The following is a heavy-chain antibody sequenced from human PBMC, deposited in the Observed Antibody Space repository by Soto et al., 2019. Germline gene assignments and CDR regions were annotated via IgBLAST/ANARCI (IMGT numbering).Heavy chain of an antibody. CDR3: ARGVLGPGDYYYGMDV. D-gene: IGHD7-27*01. J-gene: IGHJ6*02. Sequence: ETLSLSCAASGFTFSNYDMHWARQAPGEGLEWVSGIGAASDTYYPVSVQGRFTVSRDNAKKSLYLQMNSLRAGDTAVYYCARGVLGPGDYYYGMDVWGQGTTVTVSS. CDR1: GFTFSNYD. V-gene: IGHV3-13*01. CDR2: IGAASDT.